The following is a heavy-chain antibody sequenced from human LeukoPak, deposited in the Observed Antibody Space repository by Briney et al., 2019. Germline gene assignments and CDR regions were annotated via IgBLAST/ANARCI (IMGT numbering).Heavy chain of an antibody. D-gene: IGHD2-15*01. Sequence: ASVRVSCKASGYTFSGYQVHWLRQAPGQGLEWMGRMNPSSGVTNYAQKFQGWVTMTRDTSINTAYLDLSALKSDDTAVYYCASRAASVTLGYWGQGTLVTVSS. CDR1: GYTFSGYQ. CDR3: ASRAASVTLGY. J-gene: IGHJ4*02. CDR2: MNPSSGVT. V-gene: IGHV1-2*04.